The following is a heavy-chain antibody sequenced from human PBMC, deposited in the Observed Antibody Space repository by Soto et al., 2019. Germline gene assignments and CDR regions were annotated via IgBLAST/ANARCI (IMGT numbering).Heavy chain of an antibody. CDR1: GFTFSNAW. J-gene: IGHJ4*01. CDR3: TTDSYSTIIIVRFDY. V-gene: IGHV3-15*07. CDR2: IKSKTDGGTT. D-gene: IGHD3-22*01. Sequence: GGSLRLSCAASGFTFSNAWINWVCQAPGKGLEWVGRIKSKTDGGTTDYAEPVKGRFAISRDDSNNMVYLQMNSLKIEDTAVYYCTTDSYSTIIIVRFDYWGHGTLVTVSS.